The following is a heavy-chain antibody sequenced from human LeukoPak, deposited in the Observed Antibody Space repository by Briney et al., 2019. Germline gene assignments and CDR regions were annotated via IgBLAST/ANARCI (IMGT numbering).Heavy chain of an antibody. CDR3: ASGLGVYYDSSGYELGY. D-gene: IGHD3-22*01. V-gene: IGHV4-34*01. CDR1: GGSFSRFY. Sequence: SETLSLTCAVYGGSFSRFYWSWIRQSPGKGLEWIAEIDHRGDTNYNPSVKSRVTVSVDTSKNQFSLKLSSVTAADTAVYYCASGLGVYYDSSGYELGYWGQGTLVTVSS. J-gene: IGHJ4*02. CDR2: IDHRGDT.